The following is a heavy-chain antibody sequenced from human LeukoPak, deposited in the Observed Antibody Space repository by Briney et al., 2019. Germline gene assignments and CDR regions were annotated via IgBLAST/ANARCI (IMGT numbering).Heavy chain of an antibody. V-gene: IGHV3-30*02. CDR3: AKDSPVNYDIFTGYIDY. CDR2: IRYDGSYK. CDR1: GITFSSYG. Sequence: GGSLRLSCTASGITFSSYGMHWVRQAPGKGLEWVAFIRYDGSYKYYADSVKGRFTISRDNSKNTLYLQMNSLRADDTAVYYCAKDSPVNYDIFTGYIDYWGQGTLVTVSS. J-gene: IGHJ4*02. D-gene: IGHD3-9*01.